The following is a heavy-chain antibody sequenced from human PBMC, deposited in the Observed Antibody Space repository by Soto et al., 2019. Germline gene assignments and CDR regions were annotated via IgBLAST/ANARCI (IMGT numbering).Heavy chain of an antibody. CDR2: ISGSGGST. CDR3: AKDKGRYYDFWSGYLFDY. CDR1: GFTFSSYA. D-gene: IGHD3-3*01. V-gene: IGHV3-23*01. Sequence: GGSLRLSCAASGFTFSSYAMSWVRQAPGKGLEWVSAISGSGGSTYYADSVKGRFTISRDNSKNTLYLQMNSLRAEDTAVYYCAKDKGRYYDFWSGYLFDYWGQGTLVTVSS. J-gene: IGHJ4*02.